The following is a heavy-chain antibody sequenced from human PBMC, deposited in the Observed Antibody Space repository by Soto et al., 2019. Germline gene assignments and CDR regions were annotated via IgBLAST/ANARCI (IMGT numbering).Heavy chain of an antibody. CDR2: MNPNSGNT. CDR3: ARVKQAYDYIWGSYRYVLFDY. V-gene: IGHV1-8*01. D-gene: IGHD3-16*02. CDR1: GYTFTSYD. Sequence: ASVKVSCKASGYTFTSYDINWVRQATGQGLEWMGWMNPNSGNTGYAQKFQGRVTMTRNTSISTAYMELSSLRSEDTAVYYCARVKQAYDYIWGSYRYVLFDYWGQGTLVTVSS. J-gene: IGHJ4*02.